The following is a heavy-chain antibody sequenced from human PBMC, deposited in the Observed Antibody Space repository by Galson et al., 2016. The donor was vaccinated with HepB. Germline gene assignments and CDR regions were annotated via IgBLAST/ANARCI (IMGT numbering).Heavy chain of an antibody. CDR2: IVVGSGNT. Sequence: SVKVSCKASGFTFTSSAVQWVRQARGQRLEWIGWIVVGSGNTNYAQKFQERVTITRDMSTSTAYMELSSLRSEDTAVYYWAVEGEYDFWSGAFDIWGQGTMVTVSS. CDR3: AVEGEYDFWSGAFDI. J-gene: IGHJ3*02. V-gene: IGHV1-58*01. D-gene: IGHD3-3*01. CDR1: GFTFTSSA.